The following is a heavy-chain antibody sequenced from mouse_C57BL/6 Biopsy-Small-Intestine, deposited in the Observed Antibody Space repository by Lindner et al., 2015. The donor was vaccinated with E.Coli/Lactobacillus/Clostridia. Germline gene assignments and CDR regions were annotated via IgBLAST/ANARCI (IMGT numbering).Heavy chain of an antibody. V-gene: IGHV1-22*01. CDR1: GYTFTDYN. D-gene: IGHD1-1*01. CDR3: AGGNYYGPTGFAY. Sequence: VQLQESGPELVKPGASVRMSCKASGYTFTDYNMHWVKQSHGESLEWIGYINPNNGGTSYNQKFKGKATLTVNKSSSTAYMELRSLTSEDSAVYYCAGGNYYGPTGFAYWGQGTLVTVSA. CDR2: INPNNGGT. J-gene: IGHJ3*01.